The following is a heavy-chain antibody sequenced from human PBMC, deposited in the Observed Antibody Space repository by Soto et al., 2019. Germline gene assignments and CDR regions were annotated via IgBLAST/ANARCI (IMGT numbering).Heavy chain of an antibody. CDR1: GYTFTSYA. Sequence: ASVKVSCKASGYTFTSYAMHWVRQAPGQRLEWMGWINAGNGNTKYSQKFQGRVTITRDTSASTAYMELSSLRSEDTAVYYCARDWYYEDVWGSYRYNWFDPWGKGTLVTVSS. D-gene: IGHD3-16*02. V-gene: IGHV1-3*01. J-gene: IGHJ5*02. CDR2: INAGNGNT. CDR3: ARDWYYEDVWGSYRYNWFDP.